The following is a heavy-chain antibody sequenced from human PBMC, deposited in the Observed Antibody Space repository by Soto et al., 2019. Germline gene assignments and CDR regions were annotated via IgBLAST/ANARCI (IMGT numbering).Heavy chain of an antibody. J-gene: IGHJ3*02. D-gene: IGHD3-3*01. CDR1: GLTFSSYT. Sequence: GGSLRLSCAASGLTFSSYTMNWVRQAPGKGLEWLSYIRLSGSATYNTGSVKGRFTISRDNAKNSLYLQMNSLTDEDTAVYYCVRDRRYAFDIWGQGAMVTVSS. V-gene: IGHV3-48*02. CDR2: IRLSGSAT. CDR3: VRDRRYAFDI.